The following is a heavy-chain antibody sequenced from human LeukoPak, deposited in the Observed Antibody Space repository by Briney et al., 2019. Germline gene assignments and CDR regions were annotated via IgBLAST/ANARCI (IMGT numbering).Heavy chain of an antibody. D-gene: IGHD4-17*01. Sequence: PGGSLRLSCAASGFTFTTYEMNWVRQAPGKGLESVSVISGTGAFTYYADSVKGRFTISRDNSKNTLYLQMNSLRAEDTTVYFCAKGHSDYGTGFDVWGRGTLVTVSS. J-gene: IGHJ4*02. CDR1: GFTFTTYE. CDR3: AKGHSDYGTGFDV. CDR2: ISGTGAFT. V-gene: IGHV3-23*01.